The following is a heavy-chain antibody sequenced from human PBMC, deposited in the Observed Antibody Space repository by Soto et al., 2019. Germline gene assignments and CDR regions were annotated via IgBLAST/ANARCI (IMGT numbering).Heavy chain of an antibody. CDR1: GFTFSSYS. D-gene: IGHD6-13*01. Sequence: GGSLRLSCAASGFTFSSYSMNWVRQAPGKGLEWVSYISSSSSTIYYADSVKGRFTISRDNAKNSLYLQMNSLRAEDTAVYYCAGGQLVHSNYYYYMDVWGKGTPVTVSS. CDR3: AGGQLVHSNYYYYMDV. CDR2: ISSSSSTI. V-gene: IGHV3-48*01. J-gene: IGHJ6*03.